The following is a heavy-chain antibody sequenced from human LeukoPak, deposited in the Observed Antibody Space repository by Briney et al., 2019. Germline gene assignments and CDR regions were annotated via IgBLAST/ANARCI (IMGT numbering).Heavy chain of an antibody. CDR2: ISYDGSNK. CDR1: GFTFSSYA. D-gene: IGHD1-26*01. CDR3: ASLSIVGANPSDY. V-gene: IGHV3-30*04. J-gene: IGHJ4*02. Sequence: PGGSLRLSCAASGFTFSSYAMHWVRQAPGKGLEWVAVISYDGSNKYYADSVKGRFTISRDNSKNTLYLQMNSLGAEDTAVYYCASLSIVGANPSDYWGQETLVTVSS.